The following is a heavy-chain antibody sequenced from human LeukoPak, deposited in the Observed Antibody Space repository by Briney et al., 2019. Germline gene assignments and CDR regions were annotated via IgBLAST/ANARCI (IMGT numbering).Heavy chain of an antibody. CDR1: GGSISSYY. Sequence: SETLSLTCTVSGGSISSYYWSWIRQPAGKGLEWIGRIYTSGSTNYNPSLKSRVTISVDTSKNQFSLKLSSVTAADTAVYYCARGRYSGSRTYYFDYWGQGTLVTVSS. D-gene: IGHD1-26*01. CDR2: IYTSGST. CDR3: ARGRYSGSRTYYFDY. V-gene: IGHV4-4*07. J-gene: IGHJ4*02.